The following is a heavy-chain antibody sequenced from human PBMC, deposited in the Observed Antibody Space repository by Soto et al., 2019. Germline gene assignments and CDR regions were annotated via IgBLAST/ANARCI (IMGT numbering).Heavy chain of an antibody. Sequence: PSETLSLTCAVYGGSFSGYYWSWIRQPPGKGLEWIGEINHSGSTNYNPSLKSRVTISVDTSKNQFSLKLSSVTAADTAVYYCARGKLRITIFGVVIPYYYYGMDVWGQGTTVTV. CDR2: INHSGST. V-gene: IGHV4-34*01. CDR1: GGSFSGYY. CDR3: ARGKLRITIFGVVIPYYYYGMDV. D-gene: IGHD3-3*01. J-gene: IGHJ6*02.